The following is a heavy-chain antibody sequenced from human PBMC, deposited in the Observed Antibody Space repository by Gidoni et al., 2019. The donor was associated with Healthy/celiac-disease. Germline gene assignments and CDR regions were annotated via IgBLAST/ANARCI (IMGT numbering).Heavy chain of an antibody. CDR2: INPSGGST. CDR1: GYTFTSYY. Sequence: QVQLVQSGAEVKKPGASVKVSCKASGYTFTSYYMHGVRQAPGQGLEWMGIINPSGGSTSYAQKFQGRVTMTRDTSTSTVYMELSSLRSEDTAVYYCARDPTEDSSGYYTDYWGQGTLVTVSS. J-gene: IGHJ4*02. D-gene: IGHD3-22*01. V-gene: IGHV1-46*01. CDR3: ARDPTEDSSGYYTDY.